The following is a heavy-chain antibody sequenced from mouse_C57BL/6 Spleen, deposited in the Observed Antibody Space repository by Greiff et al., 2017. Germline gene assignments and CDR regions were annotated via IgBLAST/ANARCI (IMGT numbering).Heavy chain of an antibody. CDR2: IRLKSDNYAT. D-gene: IGHD3-1*01. CDR1: GFTFSNYW. V-gene: IGHV6-3*01. J-gene: IGHJ1*03. CDR3: TGGGSRLWFDV. Sequence: EVQLQESGGGLVQPGGSMKLSCVASGFTFSNYWMNWVRQSPEKGLEWVAQIRLKSDNYATHYAESVKGGFTISRDDSKSSVYLQMNNLRAEDTGIYYCTGGGSRLWFDVWGTGTTVTVSS.